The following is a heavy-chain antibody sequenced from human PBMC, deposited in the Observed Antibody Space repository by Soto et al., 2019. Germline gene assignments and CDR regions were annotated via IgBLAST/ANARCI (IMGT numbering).Heavy chain of an antibody. CDR1: GFTFSSFA. J-gene: IGHJ5*02. Sequence: VGSLRLSCAASGFTFSSFAMTWVRQAPGKGLQWVSIVSGRGDITYYADSVKGRFTISRDNSNNTLYLQMSSLRAEDTAIYYCAKTQGFIRDNWFDPWGQGTLVTVSS. D-gene: IGHD3-10*01. CDR2: VSGRGDIT. V-gene: IGHV3-23*01. CDR3: AKTQGFIRDNWFDP.